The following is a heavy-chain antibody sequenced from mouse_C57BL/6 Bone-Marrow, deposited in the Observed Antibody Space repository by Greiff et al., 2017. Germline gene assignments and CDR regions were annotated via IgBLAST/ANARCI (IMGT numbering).Heavy chain of an antibody. CDR1: GYTFTSYW. CDR3: ARESTVVATGDY. D-gene: IGHD1-1*01. J-gene: IGHJ2*01. V-gene: IGHV1-55*01. CDR2: IYPGSGST. Sequence: QVQLQQPGAELVKPGASVKMSCKASGYTFTSYWITWVKQRPGQGLEWIGDIYPGSGSTNYNEKFKSKATLTVDTSSSTAYMQLSSLTSEDSAVYYCARESTVVATGDYWGQGTTLTVS.